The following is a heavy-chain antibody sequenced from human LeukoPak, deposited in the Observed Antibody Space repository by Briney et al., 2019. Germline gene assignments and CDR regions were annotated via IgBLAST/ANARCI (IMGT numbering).Heavy chain of an antibody. CDR2: VSYSGSS. J-gene: IGHJ4*02. V-gene: IGHV4-39*07. Sequence: PSEALSLTCTVSSGSVSSSNYYWGWIRQPPGKGLEWIGVVSYSGSSYYNPSLKSRVTISVDTSKNQLSLNLSSVTAADTAVYYCASYYYGFEYWGQGTLVTVSS. CDR3: ASYYYGFEY. D-gene: IGHD3-10*01. CDR1: SGSVSSSNYY.